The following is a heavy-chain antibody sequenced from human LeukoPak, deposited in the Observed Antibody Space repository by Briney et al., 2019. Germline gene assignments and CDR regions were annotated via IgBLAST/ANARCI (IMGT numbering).Heavy chain of an antibody. D-gene: IGHD5-24*01. J-gene: IGHJ4*02. Sequence: GGSLRLSCAASGFTFSSYSMNWVRQAPGKGLEWVSYISSSSSTIYYADSVKGRFTISRDNAKNSLYLQMNSLRAEDMAVYYCARDRMATIYYFDYWGQGTLVTVSS. V-gene: IGHV3-48*01. CDR3: ARDRMATIYYFDY. CDR2: ISSSSSTI. CDR1: GFTFSSYS.